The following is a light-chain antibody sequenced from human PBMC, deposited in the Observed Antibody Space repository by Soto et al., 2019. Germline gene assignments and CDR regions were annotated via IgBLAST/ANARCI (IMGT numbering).Light chain of an antibody. CDR3: SSYTSSSTYV. Sequence: ALLQTSCTAVSPVHSDAISSSDTRSDVGSYNRVSWYQQSPGTAPKLMIYEVSNRPSGVPDRFSGSKSGNTASLTISGLQAEDEADYYCSSYTSSSTYVFGTGTKVTVL. J-gene: IGLJ1*01. CDR2: EVS. CDR1: RSDVGSYNR. V-gene: IGLV2-18*02.